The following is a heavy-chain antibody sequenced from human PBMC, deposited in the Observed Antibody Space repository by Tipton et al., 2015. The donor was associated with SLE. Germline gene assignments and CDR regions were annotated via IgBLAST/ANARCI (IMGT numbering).Heavy chain of an antibody. D-gene: IGHD3-3*01. J-gene: IGHJ4*02. CDR3: ARSAGLTIFGVRSRHTFDY. Sequence: TLSLTCALYGGSFSGYYWTWIRQPPGKGLEWIGYIYYSGSTNYNPSLKSRVTISVDTSKNQFSVKLTSVTAADTAVYYCARSAGLTIFGVRSRHTFDYWGQGTLVTVSS. CDR2: IYYSGST. CDR1: GGSFSGYY. V-gene: IGHV4-59*08.